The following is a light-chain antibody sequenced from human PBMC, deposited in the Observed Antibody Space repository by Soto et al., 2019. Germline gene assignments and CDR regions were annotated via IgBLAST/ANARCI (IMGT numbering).Light chain of an antibody. V-gene: IGLV2-14*01. CDR3: SSYTGSSPLWV. Sequence: QSALTQPASVSGSPGQSITISCTGSSSDVGGYNYVSWYQQHPGKAPKLMIYEVSNRPSGVSNRFSGSKSGNTASLTISGLQAEDEADYYCSSYTGSSPLWVFGGGTKVTVL. J-gene: IGLJ3*02. CDR1: SSDVGGYNY. CDR2: EVS.